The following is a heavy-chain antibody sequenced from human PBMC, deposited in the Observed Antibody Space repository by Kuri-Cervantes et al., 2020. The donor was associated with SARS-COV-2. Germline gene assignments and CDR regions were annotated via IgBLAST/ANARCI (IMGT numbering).Heavy chain of an antibody. CDR3: ARGREFIAARIFDY. J-gene: IGHJ4*02. D-gene: IGHD6-6*01. CDR1: GFTFSSYW. V-gene: IGHV3-7*01. CDR2: IKQDGSEK. Sequence: GGSLRLSCAASGFTFSSYWMSWVRQAPGKGLEWVANIKQDGSEKYYVDSVKGRFTISRDNAKNSLYLQMNSLRAEDTAVYYCARGREFIAARIFDYWGQGTLVTVSS.